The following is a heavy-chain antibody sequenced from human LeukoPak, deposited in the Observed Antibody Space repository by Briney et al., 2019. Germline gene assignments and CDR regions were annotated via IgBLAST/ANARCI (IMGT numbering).Heavy chain of an antibody. J-gene: IGHJ6*03. CDR3: ARLTRTSNYYYYYMDV. Sequence: SETLSLTCTVSGGSISSYYWSWIRQPAGKGLEWIGRIYTSGSTNYNPSLKSRVTMSVDTSKNQFSLKLSSVTAADTAVYYCARLTRTSNYYYYYMDVWGKGTTVTVSS. CDR1: GGSISSYY. V-gene: IGHV4-4*07. D-gene: IGHD1-14*01. CDR2: IYTSGST.